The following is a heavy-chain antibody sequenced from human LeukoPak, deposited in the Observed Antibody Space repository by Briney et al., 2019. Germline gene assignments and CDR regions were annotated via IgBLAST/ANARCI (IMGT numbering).Heavy chain of an antibody. CDR1: GFTPTSQG. Sequence: GRTLSPSCAASGFTPTSQGTTWVRQAPGKGHEWVSAIGCNGEGTVYADSVKGRYTITRDIARNALYLQIISLRAEDGAVFYCASRDVSGSSNWLDPWGQGTLVSVSS. D-gene: IGHD3-10*01. CDR2: IGCNGEGT. J-gene: IGHJ5*02. V-gene: IGHV3-23*01. CDR3: ASRDVSGSSNWLDP.